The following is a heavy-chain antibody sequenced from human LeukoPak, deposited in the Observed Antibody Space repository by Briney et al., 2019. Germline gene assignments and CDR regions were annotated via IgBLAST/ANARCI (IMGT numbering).Heavy chain of an antibody. J-gene: IGHJ4*02. CDR3: AIIDDYGDYGGY. D-gene: IGHD4-17*01. CDR1: GFTFSSYA. CDR2: ISGSGGST. V-gene: IGHV3-23*01. Sequence: GGSLRLSCAASGFTFSSYAMSWVRQAPGKGLEWVSAISGSGGSTYYADSVKGRFTISRDNSKNTLYQQMNSLRAEDTAVYYCAIIDDYGDYGGYWGQGTLVTVSS.